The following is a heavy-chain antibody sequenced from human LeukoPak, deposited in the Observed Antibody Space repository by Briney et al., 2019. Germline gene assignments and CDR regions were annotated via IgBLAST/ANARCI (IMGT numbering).Heavy chain of an antibody. CDR3: ARLGSGSYHVLPYYYYGMDV. J-gene: IGHJ6*02. Sequence: ASVKVSCKASGYTFTSYAMNWVRQAPGQGLEWMGWINTNTGNPTYAQGFTGRFVFSLDTSVSTAYLQISSLKAEDTAVYYCARLGSGSYHVLPYYYYGMDVWGQGTLVTVSS. CDR2: INTNTGNP. D-gene: IGHD3-10*01. V-gene: IGHV7-4-1*02. CDR1: GYTFTSYA.